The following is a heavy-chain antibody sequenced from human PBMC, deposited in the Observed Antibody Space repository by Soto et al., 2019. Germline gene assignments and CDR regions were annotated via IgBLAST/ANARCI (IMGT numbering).Heavy chain of an antibody. CDR3: AHREGDEYVWGSYIGAFDI. Sequence: SGPTLVNPTQTLTLTCTFSGFSLNTTAVGVGWIRQPPGKALEWLALIYWDNDKRYNPSLKTRLTITKDTSKNHVVLKMTNMDPVDTARYFCAHREGDEYVWGSYIGAFDIWGQGTMVTVSS. CDR1: GFSLNTTAVG. J-gene: IGHJ3*02. V-gene: IGHV2-5*02. D-gene: IGHD3-16*01. CDR2: IYWDNDK.